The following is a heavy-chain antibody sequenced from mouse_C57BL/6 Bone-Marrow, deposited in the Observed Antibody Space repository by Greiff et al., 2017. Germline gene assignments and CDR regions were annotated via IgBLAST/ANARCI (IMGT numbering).Heavy chain of an antibody. J-gene: IGHJ3*01. CDR1: GYTFTSYW. CDR3: ARGGAY. V-gene: IGHV1-52*01. Sequence: LQLKQPGAELVRPGSSVKLSCKASGYTFTSYWMHWVQQRPIQGLEWIGNIDPSDSETHYTQKFKDKATLTVDKSSSTAYMQLSSLTSEDSAVYYCARGGAYWGQGTLVTVSA. CDR2: IDPSDSET.